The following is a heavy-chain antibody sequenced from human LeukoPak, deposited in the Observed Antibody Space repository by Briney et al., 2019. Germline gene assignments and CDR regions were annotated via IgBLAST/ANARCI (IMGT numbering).Heavy chain of an antibody. CDR3: ARDQYDTWSRRGNFDS. D-gene: IGHD3-3*01. CDR1: GFTFGKYW. V-gene: IGHV3-7*03. CDR2: IKLDGSEK. Sequence: GGSLGLSCVASGFTFGKYWMSWVRQAPGKGLEWVANIKLDGSEKNYVDSVKGRFTISRDNTKNSLYLQMNSLRAEDTAVFYCARDQYDTWSRRGNFDSWGQGTLVIVSS. J-gene: IGHJ4*02.